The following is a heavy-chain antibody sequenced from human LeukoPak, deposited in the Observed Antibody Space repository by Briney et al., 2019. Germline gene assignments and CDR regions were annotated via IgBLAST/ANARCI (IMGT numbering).Heavy chain of an antibody. V-gene: IGHV5-51*01. J-gene: IGHJ6*02. CDR1: GYSLTRYW. CDR2: LFPGASDT. D-gene: IGHD3-10*01. Sequence: PGEALKIPRKGSGYSLTRYWIGWVRQLPGKGLEWMGFLFPGASDTKYSPSFQGQVTISADKSISTAYLQWTSLKASGTAMYYCARQSGSDYSYYYYGVDVWGQGTTVTASS. CDR3: ARQSGSDYSYYYYGVDV.